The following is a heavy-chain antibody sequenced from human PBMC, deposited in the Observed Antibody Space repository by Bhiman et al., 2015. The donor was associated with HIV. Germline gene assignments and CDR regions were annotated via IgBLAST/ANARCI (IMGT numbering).Heavy chain of an antibody. CDR1: GLTFSNYG. Sequence: QVQLVESGGGVVQPGGSLRLSCAVSGLTFSNYGMHWVRQAPGKGLEWVAFIGIDGSRKYYLDSVKGRFTISRDNSRNTLNLEMKSLRAEDTAVYYCAKDEAYFDYWGQGTLVTVSS. V-gene: IGHV3-30*02. CDR3: AKDEAYFDY. J-gene: IGHJ4*02. D-gene: IGHD2-21*01. CDR2: IGIDGSRK.